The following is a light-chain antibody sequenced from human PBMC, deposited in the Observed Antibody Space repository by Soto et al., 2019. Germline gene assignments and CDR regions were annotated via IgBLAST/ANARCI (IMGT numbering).Light chain of an antibody. V-gene: IGKV1-6*01. Sequence: AIQMTQSPSSLSASVGDTVTITCRASQGIRNDLGWYQQKPGKAPKVLIHAASNLQSGVPSRFSGSGSGTDFTLTISSLQPEDFVTYYCLQDYNYPRTFGQGTKVDIK. CDR1: QGIRND. CDR2: AAS. CDR3: LQDYNYPRT. J-gene: IGKJ1*01.